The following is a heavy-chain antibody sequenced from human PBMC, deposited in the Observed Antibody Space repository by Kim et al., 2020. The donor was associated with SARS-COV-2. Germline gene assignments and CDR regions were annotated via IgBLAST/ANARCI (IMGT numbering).Heavy chain of an antibody. CDR3: SSRRGESQKGEWLLPPAYYDGMDV. CDR2: IIPIFGTA. V-gene: IGHV1-69*13. J-gene: IGHJ6*02. CDR1: GGTFSSYA. Sequence: SVKVSCKASGGTFSSYAISWVRQAPGQGLEWMGGIIPIFGTANYAQKFQGRVTITADESTSTAYMELSSLRSEDTAVYYCSSRRGESQKGEWLLPPAYYDGMDVWGQRTTVSVSS. D-gene: IGHD3-3*01.